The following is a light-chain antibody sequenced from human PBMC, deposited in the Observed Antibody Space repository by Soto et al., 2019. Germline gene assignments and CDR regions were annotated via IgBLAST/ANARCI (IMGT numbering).Light chain of an antibody. V-gene: IGKV3-20*01. CDR2: GAS. Sequence: ESVLTQSPGTLSLSPGERATLSCRASQTVNSRYLTWYQHKPGQAPRLLIYGASIRATSIPARFSGRRSRADFRLTITRLEAEDSAVDYSQLFADSRPAFSFGQGTKMEI. J-gene: IGKJ2*03. CDR1: QTVNSRY. CDR3: QLFADSRPAFS.